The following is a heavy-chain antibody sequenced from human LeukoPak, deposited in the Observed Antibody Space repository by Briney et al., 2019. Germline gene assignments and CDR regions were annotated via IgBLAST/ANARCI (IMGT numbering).Heavy chain of an antibody. Sequence: GASVKVSCKVSGYTLTELSMHWVRQAPGKGLEWMGGFDPEDGETIYAQKFQGRVTMTEDTSTDTAYMELSSLRSEDTAVYYCATIVVVKGPDAFDIWGQGTIVTVSS. CDR3: ATIVVVKGPDAFDI. J-gene: IGHJ3*02. CDR1: GYTLTELS. D-gene: IGHD3-22*01. V-gene: IGHV1-24*01. CDR2: FDPEDGET.